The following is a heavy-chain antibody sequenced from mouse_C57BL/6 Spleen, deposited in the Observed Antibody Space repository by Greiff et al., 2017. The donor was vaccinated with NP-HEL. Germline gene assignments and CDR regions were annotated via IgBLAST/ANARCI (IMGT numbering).Heavy chain of an antibody. D-gene: IGHD1-1*01. CDR1: GYTFTSYW. V-gene: IGHV1-64*01. J-gene: IGHJ1*03. CDR3: AKDYGSSYGYFDV. Sequence: QVQLQQPGAELVKPGASVKLSCKASGYTFTSYWMHWVKQRPGQGLEWIGMIHPNSGSTNYNEKFKSKATLTVDKSSSTAYMQLSSLTSEDSAVYYCAKDYGSSYGYFDVWGKGTTVTVSS. CDR2: IHPNSGST.